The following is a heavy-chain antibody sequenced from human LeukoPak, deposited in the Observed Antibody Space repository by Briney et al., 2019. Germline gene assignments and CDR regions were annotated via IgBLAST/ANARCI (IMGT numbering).Heavy chain of an antibody. D-gene: IGHD6-13*01. V-gene: IGHV3-9*01. CDR3: AKDANPYSSSWFDY. J-gene: IGHJ4*02. CDR2: ISWNSGSI. Sequence: GGSLRLSCAASGFTFDDYAMHWVRQAPGKGLEWVSGISWNSGSIGYADSVKGRFTISRDNAKNSLYLQMNSLRAEDTALYYCAKDANPYSSSWFDYWGQGTLVTVSS. CDR1: GFTFDDYA.